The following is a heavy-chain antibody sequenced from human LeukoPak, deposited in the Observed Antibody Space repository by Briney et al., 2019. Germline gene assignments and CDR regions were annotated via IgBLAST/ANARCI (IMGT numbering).Heavy chain of an antibody. J-gene: IGHJ4*02. V-gene: IGHV3-30*04. CDR1: GFTFSSYA. D-gene: IGHD5-18*01. Sequence: GGSLRLSCAASGFTFSSYAMHWVRQAPGKGLXXXXXXSYDGSNKYYADSVKGRFTISRDNSKNTLYLQMNSLRAEDTAVYYCARVGGTAMALTYFDYWGQGTLVTVSS. CDR2: XSYDGSNK. CDR3: ARVGGTAMALTYFDY.